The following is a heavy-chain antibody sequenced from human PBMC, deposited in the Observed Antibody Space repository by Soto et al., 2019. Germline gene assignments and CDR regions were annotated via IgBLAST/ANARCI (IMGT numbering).Heavy chain of an antibody. CDR3: ARESEDLTSNFDY. V-gene: IGHV3-23*01. CDR1: GFTFSSYA. J-gene: IGHJ4*02. CDR2: MSGSGTT. Sequence: GGSLRLSCAASGFTFSSYAMSWVRQAPGKGLEWVSVMSGSGTTYYTDSVRGRFAVSGDNSKNTLYLEMHSLRAEDTAVYYCARESEDLTSNFDYWGQGTLVTVSS.